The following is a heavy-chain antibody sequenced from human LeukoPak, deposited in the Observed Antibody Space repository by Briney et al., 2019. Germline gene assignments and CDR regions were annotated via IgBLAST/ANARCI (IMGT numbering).Heavy chain of an antibody. D-gene: IGHD6-13*01. V-gene: IGHV3-74*01. J-gene: IGHJ4*02. CDR2: ISNDGSST. CDR3: AAGSSWFYSY. Sequence: KPGGSLRLSCAASGFTFSSYWMHWVRQAPGKGLVWVSRISNDGSSTSYAASVKGRFTISRDNANNTLYLQMNSLRAEDTALYYCAAGSSWFYSYWGQGTLVTVSS. CDR1: GFTFSSYW.